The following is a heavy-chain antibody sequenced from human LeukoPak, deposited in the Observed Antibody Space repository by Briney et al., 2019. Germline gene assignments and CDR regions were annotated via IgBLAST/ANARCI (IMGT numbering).Heavy chain of an antibody. J-gene: IGHJ6*02. CDR3: ARGRKLGYCTNGVCYSPFRYYYYGMDV. V-gene: IGHV4-39*07. CDR2: IYDSGST. D-gene: IGHD2-8*01. CDR1: GGSIRSSYYY. Sequence: SETLSLTCTVSGGSIRSSYYYWGWIRQPPGKGLEWIGSIYDSGSTNYNPSLKSRVTISVDTSKNQFSLKLSSVTAADTAVYYCARGRKLGYCTNGVCYSPFRYYYYGMDVWGQGTTVTVSS.